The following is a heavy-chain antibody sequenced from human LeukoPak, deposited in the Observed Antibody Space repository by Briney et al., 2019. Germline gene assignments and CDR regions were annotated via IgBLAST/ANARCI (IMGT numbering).Heavy chain of an antibody. CDR2: INHSGST. V-gene: IGHV4-34*01. CDR1: GGSFSGYY. Sequence: SETLSLTCAVYGGSFSGYYWSWIRQPPGKGLEWIGEINHSGSTNYDPSLKSRVTISVDTSKNQFSLKLSSVTAADTAVYYCARGPLLRFLEWLPNFDYCGQGTLVTVSS. D-gene: IGHD3-3*01. CDR3: ARGPLLRFLEWLPNFDY. J-gene: IGHJ4*02.